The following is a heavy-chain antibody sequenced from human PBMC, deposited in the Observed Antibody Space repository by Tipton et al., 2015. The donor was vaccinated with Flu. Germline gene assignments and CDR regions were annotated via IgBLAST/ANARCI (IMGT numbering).Heavy chain of an antibody. CDR1: GYTFTGYY. Sequence: QLVQSGAEVKKPGASVKVSCKASGYTFTGYYMHWVRQAPGQGLEWMGRINPNSGGTNYAQKFQGRVTMTRDTSISTAYMELSRLRSDDTAVYYCARASYYYDSSGPDAFDIWGQGTMVPVSS. D-gene: IGHD3-22*01. CDR3: ARASYYYDSSGPDAFDI. CDR2: INPNSGGT. J-gene: IGHJ3*02. V-gene: IGHV1-2*06.